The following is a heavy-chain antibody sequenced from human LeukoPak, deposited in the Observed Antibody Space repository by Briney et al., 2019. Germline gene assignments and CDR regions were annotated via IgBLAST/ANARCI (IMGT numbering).Heavy chain of an antibody. CDR2: ISTRGNTV. J-gene: IGHJ4*02. CDR1: GFTFSSYE. V-gene: IGHV3-48*03. D-gene: IGHD3-22*01. Sequence: GGSLRLSCAASGFTFSSYEMNWVRQAPGKGLEWVSYISTRGNTVYYADSVKGRFTISRDNAKNSLYLQMNSLRAEDTAVYYCASTSGQYYYDSSGTYNWGQGTLVTVFS. CDR3: ASTSGQYYYDSSGTYN.